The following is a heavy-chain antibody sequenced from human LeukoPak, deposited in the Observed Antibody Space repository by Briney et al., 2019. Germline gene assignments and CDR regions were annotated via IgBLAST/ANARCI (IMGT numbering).Heavy chain of an antibody. D-gene: IGHD1-26*01. J-gene: IGHJ4*02. Sequence: PGGSLRLSCAASGFTFANYAMNWFRHTPGKGLEWLSYISSTNAIYYADSVKGRFTISRDNAKESLYLQMNSLRAEDTAVYYCARDDKWALDYWGQGTLVTVSS. CDR3: ARDDKWALDY. CDR1: GFTFANYA. V-gene: IGHV3-69-1*02. CDR2: ISSTNAI.